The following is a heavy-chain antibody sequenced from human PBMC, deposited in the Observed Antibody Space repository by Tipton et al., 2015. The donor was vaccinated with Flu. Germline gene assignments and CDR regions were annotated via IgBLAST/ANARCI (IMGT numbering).Heavy chain of an antibody. J-gene: IGHJ4*02. CDR3: AKGTMIVVVIFGYFLDY. D-gene: IGHD3-22*01. CDR1: GFTFSSYA. V-gene: IGHV3-23*01. CDR2: ISGSGGST. Sequence: SLRLSCAASGFTFSSYAMSWVRQAPGKGLEWVSAISGSGGSTYYADSVKGRFTISRDNSKNTLYLQMNSLRAEDTAVYYCAKGTMIVVVIFGYFLDYWGQGTLVTVSS.